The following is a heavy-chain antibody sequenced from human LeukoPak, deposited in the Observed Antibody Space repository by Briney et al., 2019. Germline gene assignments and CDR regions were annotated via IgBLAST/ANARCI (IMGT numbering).Heavy chain of an antibody. V-gene: IGHV3-21*01. CDR2: ISSSSSYI. D-gene: IGHD6-6*01. CDR1: GFTLSTSG. Sequence: PGGSLRLSCVASGFTLSTSGMHWVRQAPGKGLEWVSSISSSSSYIYYADSVKGRFTISRDNAKNSLYLQMNSLRAEDTAVYYCARSFEYSSSSGFDIWGQGTMVTVSS. J-gene: IGHJ3*02. CDR3: ARSFEYSSSSGFDI.